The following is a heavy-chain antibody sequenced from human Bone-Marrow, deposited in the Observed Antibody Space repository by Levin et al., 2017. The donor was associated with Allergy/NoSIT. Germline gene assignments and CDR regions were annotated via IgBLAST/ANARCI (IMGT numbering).Heavy chain of an antibody. CDR3: ARSIVVVPAAIRYFDL. Sequence: GESLKISCAASGFTFSSYSMNWVRQAPGKGLEWVSSISSSSSYIYYADSVKGRFTISRDNAKNSLYLQMNSLRAEDTAVYYCARSIVVVPAAIRYFDLWGRGTLVTVSS. CDR2: ISSSSSYI. CDR1: GFTFSSYS. D-gene: IGHD2-2*02. V-gene: IGHV3-21*01. J-gene: IGHJ2*01.